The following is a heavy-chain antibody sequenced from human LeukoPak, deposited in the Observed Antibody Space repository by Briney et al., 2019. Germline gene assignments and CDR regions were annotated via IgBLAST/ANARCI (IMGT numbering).Heavy chain of an antibody. CDR1: GSTFSDFY. D-gene: IGHD3-22*01. V-gene: IGHV3-11*05. J-gene: IGHJ4*02. Sequence: GGSLRLSCAASGSTFSDFYMSWIRQAPGKGREWISYISSSRSSTNYADSVKGRFTISRDNAKHSLYLQMNSLRAEDTAVYYCARDLIHRSGEADYWGQGTLVTVSS. CDR2: ISSSRSST. CDR3: ARDLIHRSGEADY.